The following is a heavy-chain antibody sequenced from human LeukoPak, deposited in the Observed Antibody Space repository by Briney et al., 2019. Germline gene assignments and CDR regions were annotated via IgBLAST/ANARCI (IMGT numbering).Heavy chain of an antibody. CDR2: INPNSGGT. V-gene: IGHV1-2*02. CDR1: GYTFTGYY. CDR3: ARDPVRDGDPLFDL. Sequence: ASVKVSCKASGYTFTGYYMHWVRQAPGQGLEWMGWINPNSGGTNFAQKFQGRVTMTRDTSINTAYIELSRLRSDDTAVYYCARDPVRDGDPLFDLWGRGTLVTVSS. J-gene: IGHJ2*01. D-gene: IGHD4-17*01.